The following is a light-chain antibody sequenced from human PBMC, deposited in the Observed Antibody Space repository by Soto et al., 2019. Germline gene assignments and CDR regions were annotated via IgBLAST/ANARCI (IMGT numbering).Light chain of an antibody. CDR1: QSISSW. CDR2: DAS. J-gene: IGKJ1*01. V-gene: IGKV1-5*01. Sequence: DIQMTQPPSTRSASVGDRVTMTCRASQSISSWLAWYQQKPGKAPKLLIDDASSLESGVPSRFSGSGSGTEFTLTITSLQPDDFATYYCQQYRSYSEAFGQGTKV. CDR3: QQYRSYSEA.